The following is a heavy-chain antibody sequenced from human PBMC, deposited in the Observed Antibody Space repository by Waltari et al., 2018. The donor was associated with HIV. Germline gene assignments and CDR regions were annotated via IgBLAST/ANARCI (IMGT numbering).Heavy chain of an antibody. CDR2: VYPNTGDT. J-gene: IGHJ3*02. V-gene: IGHV1-2*02. CDR3: VRQMTFYDAFDI. CDR1: GYTFTAYY. Sequence: QVQLLQSGAEVKKPGASVKVSCKASGYTFTAYYIHWVRQAPGQGLEWMGWVYPNTGDTNYARKFQCRFTMASDASIRTVSMELSRLRSDDTAVYYCVRQMTFYDAFDIWGQGTLVTVSA.